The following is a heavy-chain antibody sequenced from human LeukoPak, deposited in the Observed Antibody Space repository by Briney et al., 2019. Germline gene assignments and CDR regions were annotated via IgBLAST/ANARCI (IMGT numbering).Heavy chain of an antibody. Sequence: PSETLSLTCAVYGGSFSGYYWSWIRQPPGKGLEWIGEINHSGSTNYNPSLKSRVTISVDTSKNQFSLKLSSVTAADTAVYYCARGRGYCSSTSWPQGYYNGMDVWGKGTTVTVSS. V-gene: IGHV4-34*01. CDR1: GGSFSGYY. D-gene: IGHD2-2*01. J-gene: IGHJ6*04. CDR2: INHSGST. CDR3: ARGRGYCSSTSWPQGYYNGMDV.